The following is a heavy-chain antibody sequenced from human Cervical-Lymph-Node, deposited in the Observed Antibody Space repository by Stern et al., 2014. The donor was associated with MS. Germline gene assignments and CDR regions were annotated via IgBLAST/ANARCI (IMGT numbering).Heavy chain of an antibody. CDR1: GFTFSSSD. D-gene: IGHD7-27*01. V-gene: IGHV3-13*01. CDR3: ARALNGDFDY. J-gene: IGHJ4*02. Sequence: EVQLEESGGGLVQPGGSLRLSCAASGFTFSSSDMHWVRQAPGKGLEWVSAIGTAGDTYYPGSVKGRFTISREKAKNSLYLQMNSLRAGDTAVYYCARALNGDFDYWGQGTLVTVSS. CDR2: IGTAGDT.